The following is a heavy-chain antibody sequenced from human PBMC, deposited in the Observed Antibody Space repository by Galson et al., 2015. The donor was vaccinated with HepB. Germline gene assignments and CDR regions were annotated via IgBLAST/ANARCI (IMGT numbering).Heavy chain of an antibody. CDR1: GFTVSSNY. CDR3: ARVVGMGDYYYGMDV. CDR2: IYSGGST. J-gene: IGHJ6*02. V-gene: IGHV3-53*01. D-gene: IGHD3-16*01. Sequence: SLRLSCAASGFTVSSNYMSWVRQAPGKGLEWVSVIYSGGSTYYADSVKGRFTISRDNSKNTLYLQMNSLRAEDTAVYYCARVVGMGDYYYGMDVWGQGTTVTVSS.